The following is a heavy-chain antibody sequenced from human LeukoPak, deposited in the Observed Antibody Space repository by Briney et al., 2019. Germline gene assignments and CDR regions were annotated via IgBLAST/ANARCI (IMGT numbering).Heavy chain of an antibody. V-gene: IGHV1-69*05. CDR1: GGTFSSYA. CDR2: IIPIFGTA. Sequence: SVKVSCKASGGTFSSYAISWVRQAPGQGLEWMGRIIPIFGTANYAQKFQGRVTITTDESTSTAYMELSSLRSEDTAVYYCARDLGIVGATTSCYYYMDVWGKGTTVTVSS. D-gene: IGHD1-26*01. J-gene: IGHJ6*03. CDR3: ARDLGIVGATTSCYYYMDV.